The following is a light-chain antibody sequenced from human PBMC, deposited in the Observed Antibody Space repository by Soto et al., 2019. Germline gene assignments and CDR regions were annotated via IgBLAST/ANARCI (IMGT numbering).Light chain of an antibody. V-gene: IGKV1-39*01. CDR3: QQTYSTLSIT. CDR1: ESIARH. CDR2: AAS. J-gene: IGKJ5*01. Sequence: DIQMTQSPSSLSASVGDRVTITCRASESIARHLNWYQQKPGKAPKLLIYAASNLQNGVPSRFRGGGSGTDFTLTISNLQPEDFATYYCQQTYSTLSITFGQGTRLQI.